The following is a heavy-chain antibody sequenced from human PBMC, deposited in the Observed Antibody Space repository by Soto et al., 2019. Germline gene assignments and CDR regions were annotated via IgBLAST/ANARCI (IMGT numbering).Heavy chain of an antibody. CDR1: GFSLTPAVG. D-gene: IGHD3-10*01. CDR3: AYYGTSYFFDH. V-gene: IGHV2-5*01. Sequence: VSGPTLVNPTQTLTLTCTFSGFSLTPAVGVGWIRQPPGKAPEWLALIYRPDDKRYSPSLRTRLTITKDTSKNQVVLTMTNMDPVDTGTYYCAYYGTSYFFDHWGQGTLVTVS. J-gene: IGHJ4*02. CDR2: IYRPDDK.